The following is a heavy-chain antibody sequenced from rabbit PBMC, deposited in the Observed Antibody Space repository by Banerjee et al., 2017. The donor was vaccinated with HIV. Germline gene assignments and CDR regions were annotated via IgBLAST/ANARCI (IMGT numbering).Heavy chain of an antibody. Sequence: QSLEESGGDLVKPGASLTLTCTASGFSFSNYWMSWVRQAPGKGLEWIGYIDPDYITTDYATWVNGRFTISLDNAQNTVFLQVTSLTAADTATYFCARNDNYGGWGYLNLWGPSTLVT. CDR1: GFSFSNYW. J-gene: IGHJ4*01. CDR3: ARNDNYGGWGYLNL. CDR2: IDPDYITT. D-gene: IGHD4-1*01. V-gene: IGHV1S40*01.